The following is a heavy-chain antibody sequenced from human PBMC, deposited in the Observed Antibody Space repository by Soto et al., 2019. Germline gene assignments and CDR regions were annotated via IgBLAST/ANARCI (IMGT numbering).Heavy chain of an antibody. Sequence: QVQLVQSGAEVKKPGASVKVSCKASGYTFTSYGISWVRQAPGQGLEWLGWISTYNGNTKYAQKLQGRVTMTTDTSTSTAYMELRSLRSDDTAVYYCARVRAGGGDYYYYYGMDVWGQGTTVTVSS. CDR1: GYTFTSYG. V-gene: IGHV1-18*01. CDR2: ISTYNGNT. J-gene: IGHJ6*02. CDR3: ARVRAGGGDYYYYYGMDV. D-gene: IGHD3-16*01.